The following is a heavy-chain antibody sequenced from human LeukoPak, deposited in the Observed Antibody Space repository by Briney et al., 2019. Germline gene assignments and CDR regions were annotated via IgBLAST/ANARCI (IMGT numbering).Heavy chain of an antibody. D-gene: IGHD2-15*01. CDR2: ILYDGSNK. CDR1: GFTFSRYG. CDR3: ARVYSEYCSGGSCYSAFDY. V-gene: IGHV3-30*03. Sequence: GRSLRLSCAASGFTFSRYGMHWVRQAPGKGLEWVAVILYDGSNKYYADSVKGRFTISRDNSKNTLYLQMNSLRSDDTAVYYCARVYSEYCSGGSCYSAFDYWGQGTLVTVSS. J-gene: IGHJ4*02.